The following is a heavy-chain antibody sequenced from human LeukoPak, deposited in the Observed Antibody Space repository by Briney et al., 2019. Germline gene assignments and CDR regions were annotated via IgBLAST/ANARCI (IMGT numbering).Heavy chain of an antibody. CDR1: GFTFSSYW. D-gene: IGHD6-13*01. V-gene: IGHV3-74*01. CDR3: ARAYSSSWNDY. Sequence: PGGSLRLSCAASGFTFSSYWMHWVRQAPGKGLVWVSLINSDGSSTSYADSVKGRFTISRDNAKNSLYLQMNSLRAEDTAVYYCARAYSSSWNDYWGQGTLVTVSS. CDR2: INSDGSST. J-gene: IGHJ4*02.